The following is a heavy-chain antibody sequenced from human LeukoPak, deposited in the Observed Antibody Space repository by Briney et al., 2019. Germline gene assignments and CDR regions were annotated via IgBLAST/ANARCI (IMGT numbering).Heavy chain of an antibody. Sequence: PGGSLRLSCAASGFSFSSYRMNWVRQAPGKGLEWVSSVSNSGDYIHYADSVKGRFTISRDNSKNSLYLQMNSLRAEDTAVYYCARDRDPGYYDTNGYRRVNAFDFWGQGTMVTVSS. CDR1: GFSFSSYR. V-gene: IGHV3-21*06. J-gene: IGHJ3*01. CDR3: ARDRDPGYYDTNGYRRVNAFDF. D-gene: IGHD3-22*01. CDR2: VSNSGDYI.